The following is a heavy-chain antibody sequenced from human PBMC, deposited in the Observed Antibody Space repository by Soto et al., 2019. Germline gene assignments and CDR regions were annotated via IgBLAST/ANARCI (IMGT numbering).Heavy chain of an antibody. V-gene: IGHV1-18*04. J-gene: IGHJ6*02. Sequence: QVQLVQSGAEVKKPGASVKVSCKASGYTFTSYGISWVRQAPGQGLEWMGWISAYNGNTNYAQKLQGRVTMTTDTTTSTAYMERRSLRSDDTAVYYCARDFEIVVVPAAYYYYYYGMDVWGQGTTVTVSS. CDR3: ARDFEIVVVPAAYYYYYYGMDV. CDR2: ISAYNGNT. D-gene: IGHD2-2*01. CDR1: GYTFTSYG.